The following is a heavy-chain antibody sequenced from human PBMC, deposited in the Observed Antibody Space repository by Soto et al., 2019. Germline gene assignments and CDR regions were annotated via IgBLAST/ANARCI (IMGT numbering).Heavy chain of an antibody. D-gene: IGHD3-22*01. CDR3: ARTQRSPYYYDSSGYYYGGGFDY. CDR1: GGSISSSNW. V-gene: IGHV4-4*02. Sequence: QVQLQESGPGLVKPSGTLSLTCAVSGGSISSSNWWSWVRQPPGKGLEWIGEIYHSGSTNYNPSLKGRVPISVDKSKNQFSLKLSSVTAADTAVYYCARTQRSPYYYDSSGYYYGGGFDYWGQGTLVTVSS. CDR2: IYHSGST. J-gene: IGHJ4*02.